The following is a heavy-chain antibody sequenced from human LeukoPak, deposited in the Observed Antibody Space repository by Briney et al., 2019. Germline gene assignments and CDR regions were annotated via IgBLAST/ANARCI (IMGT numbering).Heavy chain of an antibody. J-gene: IGHJ6*03. CDR1: GGSINSYY. V-gene: IGHV4-59*08. Sequence: PSETLSLTCNVSGGSINSYYWGWIRQPPGKRLELIGYIYYSGRTNYNPSLKSRVTISVDTSTNQISLKLTSVTAADTAVYYCARVSTIFGVVRYYYYYMDVWGEGTTVTVSS. CDR3: ARVSTIFGVVRYYYYYMDV. CDR2: IYYSGRT. D-gene: IGHD3-3*01.